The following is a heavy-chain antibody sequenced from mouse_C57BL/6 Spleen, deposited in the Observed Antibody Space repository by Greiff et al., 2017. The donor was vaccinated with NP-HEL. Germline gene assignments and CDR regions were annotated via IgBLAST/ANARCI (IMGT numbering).Heavy chain of an antibody. CDR2: IYPGDGDT. V-gene: IGHV1-80*01. CDR3: AREENWSFAY. J-gene: IGHJ3*01. CDR1: GYAFSSYW. Sequence: QVQLKESGAELVKPGASVKISCKASGYAFSSYWMNWVKQRPGKGLEWIGQIYPGDGDTNYNGKFKGKATLTADKSSSTAYLQLSSLTSEDSAVYFCAREENWSFAYWGQGTLVTVSA. D-gene: IGHD4-1*01.